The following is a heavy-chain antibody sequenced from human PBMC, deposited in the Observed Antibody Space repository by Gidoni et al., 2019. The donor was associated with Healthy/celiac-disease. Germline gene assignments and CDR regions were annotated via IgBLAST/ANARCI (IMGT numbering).Heavy chain of an antibody. V-gene: IGHV3-48*02. D-gene: IGHD2-2*02. J-gene: IGHJ6*02. CDR1: GFTFSSYS. CDR2: ISSSSSTI. CDR3: AREGIGYCSSTSCYTDYYYGMDV. Sequence: EVQLVESGGGLVQPGGSLRLSCAASGFTFSSYSMNWVRQAPGKGLEWVSYISSSSSTIYYADSVKGRFTISRDNAKNSLYLQMNSLRDEDTAVYYCAREGIGYCSSTSCYTDYYYGMDVWGQGTTVTVSS.